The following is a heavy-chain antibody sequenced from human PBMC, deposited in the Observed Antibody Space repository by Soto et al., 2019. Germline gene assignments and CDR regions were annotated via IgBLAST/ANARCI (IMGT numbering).Heavy chain of an antibody. J-gene: IGHJ4*02. D-gene: IGHD6-13*01. CDR3: ARLQPGIAAAADY. CDR2: ISSSSSTI. V-gene: IGHV3-48*02. Sequence: GGSLRLSCAASGFTFSSYSMNWVRQAPGKGLEWVSYISSSSSTIYYADSVKGRFTISRDNAKNSLHLQMNSLRDEDTAVYYCARLQPGIAAAADYWGQGTLVTVSS. CDR1: GFTFSSYS.